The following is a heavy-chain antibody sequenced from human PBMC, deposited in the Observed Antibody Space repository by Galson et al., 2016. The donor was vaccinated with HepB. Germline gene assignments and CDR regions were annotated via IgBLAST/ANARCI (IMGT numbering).Heavy chain of an antibody. D-gene: IGHD4-11*01. J-gene: IGHJ4*02. Sequence: SLRLSCAASGFIFSDSGIHWVRQVSGKGLEWVGRIKSKAKNYATAYVASVEGRFTVSRDDSRNTAYLQMNSLKTEDTAVYYCTRLPGDATTITKSFDCWGQGTLVTVSS. CDR2: IKSKAKNYAT. CDR1: GFIFSDSG. CDR3: TRLPGDATTITKSFDC. V-gene: IGHV3-73*01.